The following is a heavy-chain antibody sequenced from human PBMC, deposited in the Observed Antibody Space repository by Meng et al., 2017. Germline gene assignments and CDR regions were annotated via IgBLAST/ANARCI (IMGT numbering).Heavy chain of an antibody. CDR2: SKNKINSYIT. J-gene: IGHJ5*02. D-gene: IGHD3-9*01. CDR1: GFTLSDHY. V-gene: IGHV3-72*01. Sequence: GESLKISCAASGFTLSDHYMDWVRQAPGKGLEWVARSKNKINSYITEYAASVKGRFTISRDDSKNSLSLEMKSLKTEDTAVYYCARDLYDILTGENWFDPWGQGTLVTVSS. CDR3: ARDLYDILTGENWFDP.